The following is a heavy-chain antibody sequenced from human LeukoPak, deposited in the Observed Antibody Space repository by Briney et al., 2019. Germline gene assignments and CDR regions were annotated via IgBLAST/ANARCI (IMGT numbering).Heavy chain of an antibody. CDR3: ARVGPLATFDY. CDR2: IYYSGST. V-gene: IGHV4-30-4*07. Sequence: SETLSLTCAVSGGSISSGGYSWSWIRQPPGKGLEWIGYIYYSGSTYYNPSLKSRVTISVDTSKNQFSLKLSSVTAADTAVYYCARVGPLATFDYWGQGTLVTVSS. J-gene: IGHJ4*02. CDR1: GGSISSGGYS.